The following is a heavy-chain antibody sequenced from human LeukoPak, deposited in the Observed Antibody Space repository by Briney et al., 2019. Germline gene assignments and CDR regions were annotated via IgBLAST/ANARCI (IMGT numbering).Heavy chain of an antibody. D-gene: IGHD3-16*01. CDR3: ARAVGAYADTTGSSFDY. Sequence: PGGSLRLSCAASGFTFSSYEMNWVRQAPGKGLEWVSSISSAGIYIYYADSVKGRFTISRDNAKNSVYLQMNSLRAEDTAVYYCARAVGAYADTTGSSFDYWGQGTLVTVSS. J-gene: IGHJ4*02. V-gene: IGHV3-21*01. CDR2: ISSAGIYI. CDR1: GFTFSSYE.